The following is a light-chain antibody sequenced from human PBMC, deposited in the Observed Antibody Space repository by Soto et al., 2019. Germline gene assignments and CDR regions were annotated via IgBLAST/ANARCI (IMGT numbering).Light chain of an antibody. V-gene: IGLV1-44*01. J-gene: IGLJ2*01. Sequence: QSVLTQPPSASGTPGQRVTMSCSGSSSNIGSNTVDWFQQLPGTAPKLLIYNNVQRPSGVPDRFSASKSGTSASLAISGLQSEDEADYYCAAWDDSLNGVLFGGGTKLTVL. CDR1: SSNIGSNT. CDR3: AAWDDSLNGVL. CDR2: NNV.